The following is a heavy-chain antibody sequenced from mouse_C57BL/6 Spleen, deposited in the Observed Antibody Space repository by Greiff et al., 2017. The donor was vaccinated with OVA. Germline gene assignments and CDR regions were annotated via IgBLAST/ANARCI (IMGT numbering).Heavy chain of an antibody. CDR1: GYSFTSYW. V-gene: IGHV1-61*01. CDR2: IYPSDSET. J-gene: IGHJ4*01. D-gene: IGHD6-1*01. CDR3: ARTSSPDYAMDY. Sequence: QVQLQQPGAELVRPGSSVKLSCKASGYSFTSYWMDWVKQRPGQGLEWIGNIYPSDSETHYNQKFKDKATLTVDKSSSTAYMQLSSLTAEDSAVYYCARTSSPDYAMDYWGQGTSVTVSS.